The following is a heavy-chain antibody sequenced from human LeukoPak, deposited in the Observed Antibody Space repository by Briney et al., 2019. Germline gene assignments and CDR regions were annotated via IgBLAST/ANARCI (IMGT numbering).Heavy chain of an antibody. CDR2: FDPEDGET. CDR1: GYTLSELS. J-gene: IGHJ3*02. V-gene: IGHV1-24*01. Sequence: ASVKVSCKVSGYTLSELSMHWVRQAPGKGLEWMGGFDPEDGETIYAQKFQGRVTMTEETSTDTAYMELSSLRAEDTAVYYCVCGPNETYASDIWAKGQWSPSLQ. CDR3: VCGPNETYASDI. D-gene: IGHD3/OR15-3a*01.